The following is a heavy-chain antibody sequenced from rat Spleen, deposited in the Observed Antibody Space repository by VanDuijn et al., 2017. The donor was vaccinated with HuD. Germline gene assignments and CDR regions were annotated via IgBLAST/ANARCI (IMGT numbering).Heavy chain of an antibody. D-gene: IGHD1-9*01. CDR2: ISPSGGST. Sequence: EVQLVESDGGLVQPGRSLKLSCAASGFTFSDYYMAWVRQAPTKGLEWVASISPSGGSTYYRDSMRGRFTISRDNAKSSLYLQMDSLRSADTATYYCARHGYNSYFDYWGQGVMVTVSS. CDR1: GFTFSDYY. J-gene: IGHJ2*01. V-gene: IGHV5-25*01. CDR3: ARHGYNSYFDY.